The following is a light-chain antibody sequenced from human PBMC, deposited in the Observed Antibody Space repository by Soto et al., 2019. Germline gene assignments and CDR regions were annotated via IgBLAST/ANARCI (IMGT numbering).Light chain of an antibody. V-gene: IGKV3-11*01. CDR2: DAS. CDR3: QQYGSSIFT. CDR1: QSVSSY. J-gene: IGKJ3*01. Sequence: EIVLTQSPATLSLSPGERATFSCRASQSVSSYLAWYQQKPGQAPRLLIYDASNRATGIPARFSGSESGTDFTLTINSLEPEDFAVYYCQQYGSSIFTFGPGTKVDIK.